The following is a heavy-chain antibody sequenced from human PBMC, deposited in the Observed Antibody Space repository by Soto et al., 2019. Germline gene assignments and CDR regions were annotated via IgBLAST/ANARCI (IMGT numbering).Heavy chain of an antibody. CDR1: RGCSSRSNW. J-gene: IGHJ4*02. V-gene: IGHV4-4*02. Sequence: PSETLALTCAVSRGCSSRSNWWSWVRQPPGKGLEWIGEIYHSGSTNYNPPLKSRVTISVDKSKNQFSLKLSSVTAADTAVYYCARPSAGHYFDYWGQATLVTVSS. CDR3: ARPSAGHYFDY. CDR2: IYHSGST. D-gene: IGHD6-19*01.